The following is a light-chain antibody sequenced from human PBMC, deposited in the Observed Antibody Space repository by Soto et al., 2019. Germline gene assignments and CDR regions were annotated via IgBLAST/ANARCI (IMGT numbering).Light chain of an antibody. CDR1: QSISSW. Sequence: DIQMTQSPSTLSASVGDRVTITYRASQSISSWLAWYQQKPGKAPKLLIYDASSLESGVPSRFSGSGSGTEFSRSISSLQPDDFATYYCQQYNSYSLTFGGGTKVEIK. CDR2: DAS. V-gene: IGKV1-5*01. CDR3: QQYNSYSLT. J-gene: IGKJ4*01.